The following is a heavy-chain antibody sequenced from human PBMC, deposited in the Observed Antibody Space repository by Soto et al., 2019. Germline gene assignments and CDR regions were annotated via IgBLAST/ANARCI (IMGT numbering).Heavy chain of an antibody. Sequence: PSETLSLTCTVSGGSISSSSHYWGWIRQPPGKGLEWIGSIYYSGSTYYNPSLKSRVTISVDTSKNQFSLKLSSVTAADTAVYYCARMVRGVPPANWFDPWGQGTLVTVSS. D-gene: IGHD3-10*01. CDR1: GGSISSSSHY. V-gene: IGHV4-39*01. J-gene: IGHJ5*02. CDR3: ARMVRGVPPANWFDP. CDR2: IYYSGST.